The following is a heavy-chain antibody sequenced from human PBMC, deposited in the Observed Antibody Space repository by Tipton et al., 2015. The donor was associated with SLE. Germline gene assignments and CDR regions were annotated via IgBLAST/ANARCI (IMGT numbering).Heavy chain of an antibody. J-gene: IGHJ4*02. Sequence: LSLTCAASGFTFSSYAMSWVRQAPGKGLEWVSVIYSGGSTYYADSVKGRFTTSRDNSKNTLYLQMNSLRAEDTAVYYCARADYGGNSGYYWGQGTLVTVSS. D-gene: IGHD4-23*01. CDR2: IYSGGST. CDR1: GFTFSSYA. V-gene: IGHV3-23*03. CDR3: ARADYGGNSGYY.